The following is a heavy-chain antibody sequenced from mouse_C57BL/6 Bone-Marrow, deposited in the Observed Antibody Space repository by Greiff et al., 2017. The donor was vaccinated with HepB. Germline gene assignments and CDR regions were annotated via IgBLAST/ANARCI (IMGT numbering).Heavy chain of an antibody. V-gene: IGHV10-1*01. J-gene: IGHJ4*01. CDR1: GFSFNTYA. D-gene: IGHD1-1*01. CDR2: IRSKSNNYAA. CDR3: VRPYYYGSMDY. Sequence: DVHLVESGGGLVQPKGSLKLSCAASGFSFNTYAMNWVRQAPGKGLEWVARIRSKSNNYAAYYADSVKDRFTISRDDSESMLYLQMNNLKTEDTAMYYCVRPYYYGSMDYWGQGTSVTVSS.